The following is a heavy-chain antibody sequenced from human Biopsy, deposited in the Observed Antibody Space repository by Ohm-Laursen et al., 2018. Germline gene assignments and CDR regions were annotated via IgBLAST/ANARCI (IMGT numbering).Heavy chain of an antibody. J-gene: IGHJ5*02. V-gene: IGHV4-4*07. CDR1: GGSISNYY. D-gene: IGHD6-13*01. Sequence: GILSLTCTVSGGSISNYYWSWIRQPAGKGLEWIGRIYSSGSTNYNPSLKSRVTMTVDTSKNQFSLILSSMTAADTAVYYCAREPRIAAVAYFDPWGQGALVTVSS. CDR2: IYSSGST. CDR3: AREPRIAAVAYFDP.